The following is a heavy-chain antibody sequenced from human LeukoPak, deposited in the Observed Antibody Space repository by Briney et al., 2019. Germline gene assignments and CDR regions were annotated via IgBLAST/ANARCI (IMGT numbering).Heavy chain of an antibody. J-gene: IGHJ4*02. Sequence: PGGSLRLSCAASEFTFSSYWMHWVRQAPGKGLVWVSRINSDGSSTSYADSVKGRFTISRDNAKNTLYLQMNSLRAEDTALYYCARVAYSSAWYIDYWGQGTLVTVSS. CDR1: EFTFSSYW. D-gene: IGHD6-19*01. CDR3: ARVAYSSAWYIDY. CDR2: INSDGSST. V-gene: IGHV3-74*01.